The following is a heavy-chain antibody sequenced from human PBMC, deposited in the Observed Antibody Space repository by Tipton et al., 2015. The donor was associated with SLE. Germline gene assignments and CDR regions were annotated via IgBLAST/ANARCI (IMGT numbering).Heavy chain of an antibody. CDR2: VYSGGNT. J-gene: IGHJ4*01. CDR3: AIPTVGATGGFDS. D-gene: IGHD1-26*01. Sequence: TLSLTCTVSGGSISRSNFYWAWIRQPPGKGLEWIGTVYSGGNTYHIPSLKTRVTISVDTSRNQFSLKLTSVTAADTVVYYCAIPTVGATGGFDSWGHGTLVIVSS. CDR1: GGSISRSNFY. V-gene: IGHV4-39*07.